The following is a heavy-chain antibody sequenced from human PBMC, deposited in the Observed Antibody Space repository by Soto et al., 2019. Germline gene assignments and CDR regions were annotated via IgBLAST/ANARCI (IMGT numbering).Heavy chain of an antibody. CDR3: ASRPKLRYVDGGMRSHHYWMDV. J-gene: IGHJ6*02. D-gene: IGHD3-9*01. Sequence: ASVKVSCKASGGTFSSYAISWVRQAPGQGLEWMGGIIPIFGTANYAQKFQGRVTITADESTSTAYMELSSLRSEDTAVYYCASRPKLRYVDGGMRSHHYWMDVRGQGPTVTV. CDR1: GGTFSSYA. V-gene: IGHV1-69*13. CDR2: IIPIFGTA.